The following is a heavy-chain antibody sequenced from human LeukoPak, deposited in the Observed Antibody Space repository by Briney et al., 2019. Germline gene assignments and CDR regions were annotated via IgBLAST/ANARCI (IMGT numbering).Heavy chain of an antibody. CDR3: ASLGYYYDSSGYYTDY. J-gene: IGHJ4*02. CDR1: GGTFSSYA. Sequence: GASVKVSCKASGGTFSSYAISWVRQAPGQGLERMGRIIPILGIANYAQKFQGRVTITADKSTSTAYMELSSLRSEDTAVYYCASLGYYYDSSGYYTDYWGQGTLVTVSS. CDR2: IIPILGIA. D-gene: IGHD3-22*01. V-gene: IGHV1-69*04.